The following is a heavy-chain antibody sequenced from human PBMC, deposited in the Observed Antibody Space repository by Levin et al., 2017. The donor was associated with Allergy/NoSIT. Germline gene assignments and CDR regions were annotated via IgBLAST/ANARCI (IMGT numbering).Heavy chain of an antibody. D-gene: IGHD3-3*01. CDR2: ISSTGSTI. CDR3: ARQLGNFWSGYHYSDY. Sequence: GGSLRLSCAASGFTFSSYEMNWVRRAPGKGLEWVSYISSTGSTIYSADSVKGRFTISRDNAKNSLYLHMNSLRAEDTAVYYCARQLGNFWSGYHYSDYWGQGTLVTVSS. J-gene: IGHJ4*02. V-gene: IGHV3-48*03. CDR1: GFTFSSYE.